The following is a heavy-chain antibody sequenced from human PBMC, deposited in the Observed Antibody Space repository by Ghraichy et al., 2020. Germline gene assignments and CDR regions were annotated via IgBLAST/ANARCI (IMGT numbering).Heavy chain of an antibody. Sequence: SQTLSLTCSVSGASISSSTYYWGWIRQPPGKGLEWIANIYYSGRTFYNPSLKSRVTISVDTSKNQFFLRLDSVTAADTALYYCANSNTSYSSSGDSKVPWPGAHDIWGQGTMVTVSS. V-gene: IGHV4-39*01. D-gene: IGHD2-21*01. CDR1: GASISSSTYY. J-gene: IGHJ3*02. CDR2: IYYSGRT. CDR3: ANSNTSYSSSGDSKVPWPGAHDI.